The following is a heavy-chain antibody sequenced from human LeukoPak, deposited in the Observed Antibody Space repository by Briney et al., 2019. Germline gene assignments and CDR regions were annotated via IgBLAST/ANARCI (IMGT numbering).Heavy chain of an antibody. CDR3: ARGCSSTSCYNSLGREQQLGHYYFDY. CDR2: INPNSGGT. D-gene: IGHD2-2*02. V-gene: IGHV1-2*04. Sequence: GASVKVSCKASGYTFTGYYMHWVRQAPGQGLEWMGWINPNSGGTNYAQKFQGWVTMTRDTSISTAYMELSRLRSDDTAVYYCARGCSSTSCYNSLGREQQLGHYYFDYWGQGTLVTVSS. J-gene: IGHJ4*02. CDR1: GYTFTGYY.